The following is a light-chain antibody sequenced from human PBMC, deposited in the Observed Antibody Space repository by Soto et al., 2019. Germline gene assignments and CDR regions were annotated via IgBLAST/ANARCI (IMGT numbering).Light chain of an antibody. CDR3: QHRSSCPLT. CDR1: QSVSSY. J-gene: IGKJ4*01. CDR2: DAS. Sequence: EVVLTQSPATLSRSPGEGVTLSCRASQSVSSYLAWYQHKPGQAPRLLIYDASKRATGIPARFSGSGSGTDFTLTISSLEPEDFAVYYCQHRSSCPLTFGGGTKVEI. V-gene: IGKV3-11*01.